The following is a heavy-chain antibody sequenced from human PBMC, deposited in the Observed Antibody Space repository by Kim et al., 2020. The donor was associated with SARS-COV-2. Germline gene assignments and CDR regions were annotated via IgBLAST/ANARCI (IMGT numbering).Heavy chain of an antibody. V-gene: IGHV4-34*01. CDR3: ARDDDITNWFDP. CDR2: INHSGST. D-gene: IGHD2-15*01. J-gene: IGHJ5*02. CDR1: GGSFSGYY. Sequence: SETLSITCAVYGGSFSGYYWSWIRQPPGKGLEWIGEINHSGSTNYNPSLKSRVTISVDTSKNQFSLKLSSVTAADTAVYYCARDDDITNWFDPWGQGTLVTVSS.